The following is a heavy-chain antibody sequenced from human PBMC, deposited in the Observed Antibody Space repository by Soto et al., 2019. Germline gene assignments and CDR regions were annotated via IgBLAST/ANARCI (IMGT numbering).Heavy chain of an antibody. D-gene: IGHD3-22*01. Sequence: VQLVQSGAEVKRPGASVKISCKASGDTLSTYYMHWARQAPGQGLEWMGIINPRSGKTNYPQNFQGRVTMARDTAKTTVYMELSTLRSEDTAMYYCARGVGYSDSSGYPFDYWGQGTLVTVSS. CDR1: GDTLSTYY. CDR3: ARGVGYSDSSGYPFDY. CDR2: INPRSGKT. V-gene: IGHV1-46*03. J-gene: IGHJ4*02.